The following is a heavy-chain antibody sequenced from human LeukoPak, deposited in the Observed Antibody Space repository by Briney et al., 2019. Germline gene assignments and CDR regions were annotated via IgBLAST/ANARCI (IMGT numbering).Heavy chain of an antibody. CDR2: ISWDGGNT. Sequence: GGSLRLSCVASGFTFHDYAMHWVRQAPGKGLEWVSLISWDGGNTYYTDSVKGRSTISRDNSKNSLYLQMNRLRAEDTALYYCAKDIRENYSYYMGVWGKGTTVTVSS. CDR1: GFTFHDYA. J-gene: IGHJ6*03. CDR3: AKDIRENYSYYMGV. V-gene: IGHV3-43D*03. D-gene: IGHD4-17*01.